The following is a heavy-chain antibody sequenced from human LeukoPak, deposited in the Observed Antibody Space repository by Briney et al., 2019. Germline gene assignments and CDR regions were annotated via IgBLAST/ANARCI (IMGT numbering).Heavy chain of an antibody. J-gene: IGHJ4*02. V-gene: IGHV3-13*01. CDR1: GFTFNDYD. CDR2: IGTAGDT. CDR3: ARVAKERVGGVYYFDY. D-gene: IGHD1-1*01. Sequence: GRSLRLSCSASGFTFNDYDMHWVRQATGKGLEWVSAIGTAGDTCYTGSVKGRFTISRENAKNSLYLQMNSLRAGDTAVYYCARVAKERVGGVYYFDYWGQGTLVTVSS.